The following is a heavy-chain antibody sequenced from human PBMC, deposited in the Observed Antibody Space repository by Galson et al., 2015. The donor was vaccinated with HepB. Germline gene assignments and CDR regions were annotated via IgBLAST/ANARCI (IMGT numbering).Heavy chain of an antibody. V-gene: IGHV1-3*01. CDR1: GYTFTCYA. Sequence: SVKVSCKASGYTFTCYAMHWVRQAPGQRLEWMGWINAGNGNTKYSQKFQGRVTITRDTSASTAYMELSSLRSEDTAVYYCARGTGDSSSLTLYYYYYGMDVWGQGTTVTVPS. J-gene: IGHJ6*02. D-gene: IGHD6-6*01. CDR3: ARGTGDSSSLTLYYYYYGMDV. CDR2: INAGNGNT.